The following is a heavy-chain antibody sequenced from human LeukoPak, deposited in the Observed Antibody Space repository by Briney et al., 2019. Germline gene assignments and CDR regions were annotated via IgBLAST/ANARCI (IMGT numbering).Heavy chain of an antibody. CDR1: GFTFSSYG. J-gene: IGHJ4*02. Sequence: GGSLRLSCAASGFTFSSYGMHWVRQAPGKGLEWVAVILHDGTNRNYVDSVKGRFTISRDNSKNTLYLQMDSLRVEDTAVYYCAKQTYNTGYYDNRGQGTLVTVSS. V-gene: IGHV3-30*18. CDR3: AKQTYNTGYYDN. CDR2: ILHDGTNR. D-gene: IGHD3-22*01.